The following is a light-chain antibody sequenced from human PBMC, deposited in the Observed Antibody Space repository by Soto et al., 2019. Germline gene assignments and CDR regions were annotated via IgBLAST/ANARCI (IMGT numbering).Light chain of an antibody. J-gene: IGKJ4*01. CDR3: QQHSSPPLS. CDR2: GAS. CDR1: QSVSSSY. V-gene: IGKV3-20*01. Sequence: EIVLTQSPGTLSLSPGESATLSCRASQSVSSSYLAWFQQKPGQTPRLLIYGASSRATGIPDRFSGSGSGTDFTLTLSRLEPEDFAVYYCQQHSSPPLSFGGGTKVEIK.